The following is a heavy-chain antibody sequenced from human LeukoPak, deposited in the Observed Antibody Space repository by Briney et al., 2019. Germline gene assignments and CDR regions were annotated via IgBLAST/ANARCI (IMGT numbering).Heavy chain of an antibody. CDR2: IYTSGST. J-gene: IGHJ4*02. CDR3: ARAWVTTVSPFDY. D-gene: IGHD4-17*01. CDR1: GGSISSSSYY. V-gene: IGHV4-61*02. Sequence: PSETLSLTCTVSGGSISSSSYYWSWIRQPAGKGLEWIGRIYTSGSTNYNPSLKSRVTMSVDTSKNQFSLKLSSVTAADTAVYYCARAWVTTVSPFDYWGQGTLVTVSS.